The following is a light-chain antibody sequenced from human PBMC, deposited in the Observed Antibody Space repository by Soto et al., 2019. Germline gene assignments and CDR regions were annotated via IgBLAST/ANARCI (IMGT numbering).Light chain of an antibody. J-gene: IGKJ1*01. Sequence: DIQMTQSPSSLSASVGDRVTITCRASQGIIDYLAWYQQRPGKAPKLLIYAASTLQSGVPSRFSGSGAGTDFTLTISSLQPEDVATYYCQMYNSAPRTFVQGTKVEIK. CDR1: QGIIDY. CDR2: AAS. CDR3: QMYNSAPRT. V-gene: IGKV1-27*01.